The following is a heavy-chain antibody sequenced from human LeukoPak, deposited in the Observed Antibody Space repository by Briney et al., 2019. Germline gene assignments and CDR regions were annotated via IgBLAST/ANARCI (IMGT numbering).Heavy chain of an antibody. CDR3: ATGRCSSTSCPLDY. V-gene: IGHV3-23*01. J-gene: IGHJ4*02. D-gene: IGHD2-2*01. CDR1: GFIFSSYA. CDR2: ISGSGGST. Sequence: PGGSLRLSRAASGFIFSSYAMSWVRQAPGKGLEWVSAISGSGGSTYYADSVKGRFTISRDNSKNTLYLQMNSLRAEDTAVYYCATGRCSSTSCPLDYWGQGTLVTVSS.